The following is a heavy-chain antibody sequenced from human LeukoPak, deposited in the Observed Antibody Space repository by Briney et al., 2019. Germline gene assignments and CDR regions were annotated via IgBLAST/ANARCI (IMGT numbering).Heavy chain of an antibody. CDR1: GGSVRNSSYH. J-gene: IGHJ4*02. CDR2: IYYSGTT. D-gene: IGHD1-7*01. CDR3: ARVVRRNYGCDY. V-gene: IGHV4-61*01. Sequence: SETLSLTCTVSGGSVRNSSYHWSWIRQPPGKELEWIGYIYYSGTTNYNPSLKSRVTISVDTSRNQFSLKLSSVTAADTAVYYCARVVRRNYGCDYWGQGTLVTVSS.